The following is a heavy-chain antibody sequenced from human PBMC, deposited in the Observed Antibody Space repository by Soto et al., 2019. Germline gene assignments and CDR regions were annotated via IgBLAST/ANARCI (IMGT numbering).Heavy chain of an antibody. CDR1: GFTFSSYG. CDR2: ITYDGSNK. V-gene: IGHV3-30*18. J-gene: IGHJ4*02. D-gene: IGHD6-13*01. Sequence: QVQLVESGGGVVQPGRSLRLSCAASGFTFSSYGMHWVRQAPGKGLEWVAVITYDGSNKYYALYVKGRFTISRDTAKNARYLQMNSRRAEDTAVYDCENDFMAASGHFYYWGQGTLFIVSS. CDR3: ENDFMAASGHFYY.